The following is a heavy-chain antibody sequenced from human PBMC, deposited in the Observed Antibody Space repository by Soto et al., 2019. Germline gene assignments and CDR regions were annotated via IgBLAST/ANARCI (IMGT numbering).Heavy chain of an antibody. CDR3: ARAPASSWHTFDS. CDR1: GFTFSSYT. V-gene: IGHV3-30-3*01. D-gene: IGHD6-13*01. CDR2: ISSDGSNK. J-gene: IGHJ4*02. Sequence: QVQLVESGGGVVQPGRSLRLSCAASGFTFSSYTMHWVHQAPGKGLEWVALISSDGSNKYYVDAVKGRFTISRDNSINTLYLQMNSLRTEDTAVYYCARAPASSWHTFDSWGQGTLVTVSS.